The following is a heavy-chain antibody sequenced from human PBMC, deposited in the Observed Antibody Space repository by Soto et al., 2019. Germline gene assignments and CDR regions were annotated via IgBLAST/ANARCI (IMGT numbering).Heavy chain of an antibody. D-gene: IGHD3-22*01. CDR1: GFTFSNYG. J-gene: IGHJ3*02. V-gene: IGHV3-33*01. Sequence: GGSLRLSCASSGFTFSNYGMYWVRQAPGKGLEWVAVIWYDGTTKYYADSVKGRFTISRDNSKNTLYLQMNSLRAEDTAVYYCARGRGAYYFDSSGLGEAFDIWGQGTMVTVSS. CDR3: ARGRGAYYFDSSGLGEAFDI. CDR2: IWYDGTTK.